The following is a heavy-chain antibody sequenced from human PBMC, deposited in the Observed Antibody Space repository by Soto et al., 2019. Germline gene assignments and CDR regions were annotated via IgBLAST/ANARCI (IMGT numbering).Heavy chain of an antibody. CDR1: GCTFPSDG. D-gene: IGHD4-4*01. CDR2: ISAYNGNT. V-gene: IGHV1-18*04. J-gene: IGHJ4*02. CDR3: ARCNPDDRTTDY. Sequence: SVKVSCLASGCTFPSDGSIWVRQAPGQGLEWMGWISAYNGNTNYAQKLQGRVTMTTDTSTSTAYMELRSLRSDEPAVYYCARCNPDDRTTDYWGQGTLVTVSS.